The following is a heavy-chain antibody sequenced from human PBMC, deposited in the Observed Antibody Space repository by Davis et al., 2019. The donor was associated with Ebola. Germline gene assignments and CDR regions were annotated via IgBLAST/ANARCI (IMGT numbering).Heavy chain of an antibody. CDR3: ARGRPYGMDV. CDR2: ITTSSSAT. CDR1: GFTFSSYN. V-gene: IGHV3-48*02. Sequence: PGGSLRLSCAASGFTFSSYNMNWVRQSPGKGLEWVSFITTSSSATYYADSVKGRFTISRDNAKNSLYLQMNSLRDEDTAVYFCARGRPYGMDVWGQGTTVTVSS. J-gene: IGHJ6*02.